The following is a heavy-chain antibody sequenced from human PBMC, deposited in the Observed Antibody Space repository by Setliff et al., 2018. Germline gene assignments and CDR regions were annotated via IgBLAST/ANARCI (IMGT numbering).Heavy chain of an antibody. J-gene: IGHJ4*02. D-gene: IGHD2-15*01. CDR1: GFTFSSYT. V-gene: IGHV3-23*01. CDR2: ISARTGLT. Sequence: SCEASGFTFSSYTMTWVRQAPGEGLEWVSGISARTGLTYYADSVKGRFTISRDNSKNTVYLEMNSLRAEDTAVYYCAKRGPYCSGGTCHYYFDYWGQGTLVTVSS. CDR3: AKRGPYCSGGTCHYYFDY.